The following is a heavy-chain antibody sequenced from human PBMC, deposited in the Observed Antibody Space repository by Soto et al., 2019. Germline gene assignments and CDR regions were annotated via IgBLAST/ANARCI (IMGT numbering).Heavy chain of an antibody. D-gene: IGHD3-10*01. CDR3: ARRAHYYGSGSYYFDY. CDR1: GFTFSSYG. V-gene: IGHV3-33*01. CDR2: IWYDGSNK. J-gene: IGHJ4*02. Sequence: QVPLVESGGGVVQPGRSLRLSCAASGFTFSSYGMHWVRQAPGKGLEWVAVIWYDGSNKYYADSVKGRFTISRDNSKNTLYLQMNSLRAEDTAVYYCARRAHYYGSGSYYFDYWGQGTLVTVSS.